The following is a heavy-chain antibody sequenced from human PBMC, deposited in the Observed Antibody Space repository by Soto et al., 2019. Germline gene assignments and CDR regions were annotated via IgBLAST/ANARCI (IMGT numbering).Heavy chain of an antibody. Sequence: ASVKVSCKASGYSFTNNDVTWVRQATGQGLEWMGWMNPGGGDTGYAQKFQGRVTMTRDISIATAYMELSSLRSDDTAIYYCARMATFGSLNWFDPWGQGTLVTVSS. CDR3: ARMATFGSLNWFDP. CDR2: MNPGGGDT. V-gene: IGHV1-8*01. J-gene: IGHJ5*02. D-gene: IGHD3-16*01. CDR1: GYSFTNND.